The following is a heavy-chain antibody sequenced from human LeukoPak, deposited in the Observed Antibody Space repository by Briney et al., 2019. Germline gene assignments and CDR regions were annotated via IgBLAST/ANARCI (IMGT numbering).Heavy chain of an antibody. D-gene: IGHD3-10*01. V-gene: IGHV1-2*02. CDR1: GYTFTTYA. CDR3: ARDYYGSGSYCIDY. Sequence: ASVKVSCKASGYTFTTYAMNWVRQAPGQGLEWMGWISAYNGNTNYAQKFQGRVTMTRDTSISTAYMELSRLRSDDTAVYYCARDYYGSGSYCIDYWGQGTLVTVSS. CDR2: ISAYNGNT. J-gene: IGHJ4*02.